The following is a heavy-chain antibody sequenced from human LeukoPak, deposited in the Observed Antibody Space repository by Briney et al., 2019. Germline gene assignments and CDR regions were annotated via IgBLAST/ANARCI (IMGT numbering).Heavy chain of an antibody. V-gene: IGHV3-21*04. CDR2: ISSSSSYI. CDR1: GFAFSSYS. Sequence: GGSLRLSCAASGFAFSSYSMSWVRQAPGKGLEWVSSISSSSSYIYYTDSVKGRFTISRDNAKNSLYLQVDSLRAEDTAVYYCASHKKTYASVSPYYDYWGQGTLVTVSS. D-gene: IGHD3-10*01. J-gene: IGHJ4*02. CDR3: ASHKKTYASVSPYYDY.